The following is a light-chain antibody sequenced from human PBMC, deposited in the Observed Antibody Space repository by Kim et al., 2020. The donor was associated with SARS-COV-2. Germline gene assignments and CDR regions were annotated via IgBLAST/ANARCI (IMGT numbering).Light chain of an antibody. J-gene: IGKJ2*02. CDR3: LQDNDNPRT. CDR1: QGIRGR. V-gene: IGKV1-12*01. CDR2: AAS. Sequence: SASVGDRVTINCRASQGIRGRLGWYQQKPGKAPKLLIYAASSLQTGVTSRFSGSGSGTDFTLTISSLQPEDFATYYCLQDNDNPRTFGQGTKLEIK.